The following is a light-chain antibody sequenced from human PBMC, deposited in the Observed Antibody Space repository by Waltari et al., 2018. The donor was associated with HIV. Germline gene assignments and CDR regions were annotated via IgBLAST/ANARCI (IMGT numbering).Light chain of an antibody. CDR2: AAS. CDR1: QGVSSS. Sequence: DIQFTQSPSFLSASVGDRVTITCRASQGVSSSLACYQQKPGKAPKLLIYAASTLQSGVPSRFSGSGSGTEFTLTISSLQPEDFATYYCQQLNSFPLTFGGGTKVEIK. CDR3: QQLNSFPLT. V-gene: IGKV1-9*01. J-gene: IGKJ4*01.